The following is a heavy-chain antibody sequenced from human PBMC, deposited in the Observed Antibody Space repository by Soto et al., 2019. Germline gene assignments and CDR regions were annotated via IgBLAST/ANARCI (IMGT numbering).Heavy chain of an antibody. V-gene: IGHV4-34*01. J-gene: IGHJ5*02. CDR3: ARGVTIFGVVPNWFDP. Sequence: LACSFYYGNIRGYYWSCIRKEQGKGLEWIGEINHSGSTNYNPSLKSRVTISVDTSKNQFSLKLSSVTAADTAVYYCARGVTIFGVVPNWFDPWGQGTLVTGSS. CDR1: YGNIRGYY. CDR2: INHSGST. D-gene: IGHD3-3*01.